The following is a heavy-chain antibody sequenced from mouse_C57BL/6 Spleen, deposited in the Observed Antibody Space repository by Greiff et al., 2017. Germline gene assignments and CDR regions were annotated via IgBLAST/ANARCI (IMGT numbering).Heavy chain of an antibody. CDR3: ARRPPGLLLDY. J-gene: IGHJ4*01. V-gene: IGHV1-69*01. Sequence: VQLQQPGAELVMPGASVKLSCKASGYTFTSYWMHWVKQRPGQGLEWIGEIDPSDSYTNYNQKFKGKSTLTVDKSSSTAYMQLSSLTSEDSAVYYCARRPPGLLLDYWGQGTSVTVSS. CDR1: GYTFTSYW. D-gene: IGHD2-10*01. CDR2: IDPSDSYT.